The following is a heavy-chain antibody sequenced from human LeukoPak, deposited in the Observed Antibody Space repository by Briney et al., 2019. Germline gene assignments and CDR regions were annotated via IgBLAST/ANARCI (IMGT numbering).Heavy chain of an antibody. D-gene: IGHD1-26*01. CDR3: ARDKGKWEQFRFFDY. Sequence: AAVNGSCKACGYTFTHYGISWVRQAPGQGHEWMGWISSYKVNTNYAQKCHDRVTMTTDTSTTTAYTALRSLRCDDAAVYYCARDKGKWEQFRFFDYWGQGTLVTVSS. V-gene: IGHV1-18*01. J-gene: IGHJ4*02. CDR2: ISSYKVNT. CDR1: GYTFTHYG.